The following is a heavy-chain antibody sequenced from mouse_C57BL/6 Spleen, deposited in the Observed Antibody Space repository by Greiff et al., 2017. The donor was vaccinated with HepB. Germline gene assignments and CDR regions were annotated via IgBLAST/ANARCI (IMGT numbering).Heavy chain of an antibody. CDR2: INPSTGGT. Sequence: EVQLQQSGPELVKPGASVKISCKASGYSFTGYYMNWVKQSPEKSLEWIGEINPSTGGTTYNQKFKAKATLTVDKSSSTAYMQLKSLTSEDSAVYYWARGNYYAMDYWGQGTSVTVSS. V-gene: IGHV1-42*01. CDR3: ARGNYYAMDY. D-gene: IGHD2-1*01. CDR1: GYSFTGYY. J-gene: IGHJ4*01.